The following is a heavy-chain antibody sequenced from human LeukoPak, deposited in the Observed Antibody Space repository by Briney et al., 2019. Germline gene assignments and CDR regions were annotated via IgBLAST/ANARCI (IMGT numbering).Heavy chain of an antibody. J-gene: IGHJ4*02. V-gene: IGHV3-30*04. CDR1: GFTFSSYA. CDR2: ISYDGSNK. Sequence: GRSLRPSCAASGFTFSSYAMHWVRQAPGKGLEWVAVISYDGSNKYYADSVKGRFTISRDNSKNTLYLQMNSLRAEDTAVYYCARVKGATFSFDYWGQGTLVTVSS. D-gene: IGHD1-26*01. CDR3: ARVKGATFSFDY.